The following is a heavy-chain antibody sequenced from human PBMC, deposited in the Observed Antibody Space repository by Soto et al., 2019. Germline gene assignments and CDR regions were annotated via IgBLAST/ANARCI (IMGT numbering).Heavy chain of an antibody. CDR3: ARDGYYYDSSGYSTPYYYYGMDV. CDR1: GFTFSSYE. V-gene: IGHV3-48*03. Sequence: PGGSLRLSCAASGFTFSSYEMNWVRQAPGKGLEWVSYISSSGSTIYYADSVKGRFTISRDNAKNSLYLQMNSLRAEDTAVYYCARDGYYYDSSGYSTPYYYYGMDVWGQGTTVTVS. D-gene: IGHD3-22*01. J-gene: IGHJ6*02. CDR2: ISSSGSTI.